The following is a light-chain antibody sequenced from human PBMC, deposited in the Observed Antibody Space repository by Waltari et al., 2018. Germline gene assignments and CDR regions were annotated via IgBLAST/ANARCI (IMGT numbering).Light chain of an antibody. CDR2: AAS. V-gene: IGKV3-11*01. J-gene: IGKJ4*01. Sequence: EVVFTQSPATLSLSPGERATLSCRASQSVYNFLAWYQQKPGQAPRLLIYAASQRATGIPARFSGSGSGTDFTLTISSLGPEDVAVYYCQQRANWPPLTFGGGTKVEIK. CDR3: QQRANWPPLT. CDR1: QSVYNF.